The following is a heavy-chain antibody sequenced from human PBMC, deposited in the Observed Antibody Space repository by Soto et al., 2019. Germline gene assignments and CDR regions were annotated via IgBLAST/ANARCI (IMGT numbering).Heavy chain of an antibody. CDR3: TTDPGDYEDF. CDR1: GGSISSGRYDW. J-gene: IGHJ4*02. CDR2: IKNRADGGTT. V-gene: IGHV3-15*01. Sequence: VQLQESGPGLVKPSETLSLTCTMSGGSISSGRYDWSWIRQAPGKRLEWVGRIKNRADGGTTDYAAPVRGRFTISRDDSKNTLFLQMNSLEAEDTAVYYCTTDPGDYEDFWGQGTLVTVSS. D-gene: IGHD4-17*01.